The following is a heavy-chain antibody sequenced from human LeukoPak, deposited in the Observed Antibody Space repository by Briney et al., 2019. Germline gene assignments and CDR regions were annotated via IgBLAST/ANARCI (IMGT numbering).Heavy chain of an antibody. V-gene: IGHV1-18*01. J-gene: IGHJ4*02. Sequence: GASVKVSCKASGYTFTSYGISRVRQAPGRGLEWMGWISAYNGNTNYAQKLQGRVTMTTDTSTSTAYMELRSLRSDDTAVYYCATLRGGWYNFDYWGQGTLVTVSS. CDR1: GYTFTSYG. CDR3: ATLRGGWYNFDY. D-gene: IGHD6-19*01. CDR2: ISAYNGNT.